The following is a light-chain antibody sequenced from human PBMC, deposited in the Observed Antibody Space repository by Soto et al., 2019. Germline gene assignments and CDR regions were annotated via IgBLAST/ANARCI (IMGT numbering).Light chain of an antibody. Sequence: EIVLKQSPATPSFSPGEKVTLSCRASQSVSNSLAWYQQKPGQPPRLLIYDVSNRATGIPARFSGSGSGTDFTLTITSLEPEDFAVYFCHQRYNWPRVTFGQGTRLEIK. CDR2: DVS. CDR1: QSVSNS. V-gene: IGKV3-11*01. J-gene: IGKJ5*01. CDR3: HQRYNWPRVT.